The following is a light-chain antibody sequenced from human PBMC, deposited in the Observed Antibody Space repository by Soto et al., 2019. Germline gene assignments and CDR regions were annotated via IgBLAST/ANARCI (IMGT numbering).Light chain of an antibody. CDR2: AES. CDR1: QSISSY. V-gene: IGKV1-39*01. J-gene: IGKJ5*01. CDR3: QQYNSYST. Sequence: DIQMTQSPSSLSASVGDRVTITCRASQSISSYLNWYQQKPGKAPKLLIYAESSLQSGVPSRFSGSGSGTEFTLTISSLQPDDFATYYCQQYNSYSTVGQGTRLEI.